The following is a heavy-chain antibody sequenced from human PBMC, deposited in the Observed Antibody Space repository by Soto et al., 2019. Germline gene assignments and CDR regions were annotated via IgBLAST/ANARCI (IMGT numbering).Heavy chain of an antibody. CDR1: GFTFSSSP. CDR2: IRNDGGSM. CDR3: VRDRYKISDVCSAFSSD. J-gene: IGHJ4*02. Sequence: EVQLVQSGGGWVQPGGSLRLSCAASGFTFSSSPMSWVRQVPGKGLEWISAIRNDGGSMYYVDSVKGRFTISRDNSKSTSTLRMKTLRAEDTDTYYCVRDRYKISDVCSAFSSDWGQGAQFIVSS. D-gene: IGHD1-1*01. V-gene: IGHV3-23*04.